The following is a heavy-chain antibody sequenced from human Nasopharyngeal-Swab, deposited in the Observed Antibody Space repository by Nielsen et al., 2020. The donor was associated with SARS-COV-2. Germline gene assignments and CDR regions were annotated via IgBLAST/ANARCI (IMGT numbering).Heavy chain of an antibody. CDR2: IYTSGST. Sequence: SETLSLTCTVSGGSISSGSYYWSWIRQPAGKGLEWIGRIYTSGSTNYNPSLTSRVTISVDTSKNQFSLKLSSVTAADTAVYYCAAKSPIFCSSTSCYRGSGEDYWGQGTLVTVSS. D-gene: IGHD2-2*02. CDR1: GGSISSGSYY. J-gene: IGHJ4*02. V-gene: IGHV4-61*02. CDR3: AAKSPIFCSSTSCYRGSGEDY.